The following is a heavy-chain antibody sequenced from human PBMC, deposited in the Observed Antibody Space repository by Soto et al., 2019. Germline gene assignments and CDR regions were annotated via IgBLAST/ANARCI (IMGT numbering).Heavy chain of an antibody. CDR1: GFNFMGYA. J-gene: IGHJ5*02. CDR2: ISGSGGST. V-gene: IGHV3-23*01. Sequence: PGGSLRLSGAPSGFNFMGYAMSWIRQAPGKGLEWVSAISGSGGSTYYADSVKCRFTISRDNSKNTLYLQMNSLRAEDTAVYYCXKVLTHSSSWSNIWFDPWGQGTLVTVSS. D-gene: IGHD6-13*01. CDR3: XKVLTHSSSWSNIWFDP.